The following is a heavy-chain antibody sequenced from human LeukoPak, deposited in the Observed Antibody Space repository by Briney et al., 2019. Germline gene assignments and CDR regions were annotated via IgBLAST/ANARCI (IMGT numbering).Heavy chain of an antibody. D-gene: IGHD6-19*01. CDR3: VRLGSGWFFDY. CDR2: ISADGGSP. Sequence: GGSLRLSCAASGFTFGSYAMSWVRQAPGKGLEWVSAISADGGSPWYAGSVRGRSTISRDNSKNTVYLQMNSLRAEDTAVYYCVRLGSGWFFDYWGQGTLVTVSS. V-gene: IGHV3-23*01. J-gene: IGHJ4*02. CDR1: GFTFGSYA.